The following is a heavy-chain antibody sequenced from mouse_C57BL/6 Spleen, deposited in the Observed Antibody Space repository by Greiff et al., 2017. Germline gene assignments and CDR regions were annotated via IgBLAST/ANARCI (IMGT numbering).Heavy chain of an antibody. V-gene: IGHV1-82*01. CDR2: IYPGDGDT. Sequence: VQLQQSGPELVKPGASVKISCKASGYAFSSSWMNWVKQRPGKGLEWIGRIYPGDGDTNYNGKFKGKATLTADKASSTAYMQSSSLTSEDAAVYFCAIVCYGPSAMDYWGQGTSVTVSS. CDR1: GYAFSSSW. J-gene: IGHJ4*01. D-gene: IGHD1-1*01. CDR3: AIVCYGPSAMDY.